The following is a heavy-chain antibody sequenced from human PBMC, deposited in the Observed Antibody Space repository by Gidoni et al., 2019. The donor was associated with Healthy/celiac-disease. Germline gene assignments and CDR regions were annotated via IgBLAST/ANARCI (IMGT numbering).Heavy chain of an antibody. D-gene: IGHD6-13*01. CDR3: ARGWVIAAAKGHAFDI. V-gene: IGHV1-8*01. Sequence: QVQLVKSGAEVKQPGASVTVSCKAAGDTLTSYDINWVRQATGQGIEWMGWMNPNSGTTGYAQKFQGRVTMTRNTSISTAYMELSSLRSEDTAVYYCARGWVIAAAKGHAFDIWGQGTMVTVSS. J-gene: IGHJ3*02. CDR2: MNPNSGTT. CDR1: GDTLTSYD.